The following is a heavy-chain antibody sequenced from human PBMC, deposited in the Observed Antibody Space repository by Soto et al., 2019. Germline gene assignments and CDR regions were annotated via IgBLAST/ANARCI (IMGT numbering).Heavy chain of an antibody. CDR3: ANGGNTNINYYYYMDV. D-gene: IGHD2-15*01. CDR2: ISCSGGST. V-gene: IGHV3-23*01. Sequence: EVQLLESGGGLLQPGGSLRLSCAASGFTFSDYGLSWVRQAPGKGLEWVSTISCSGGSTFYADSVKVRISISRDNFKSMVYLQMNSLRAEDTAIYYCANGGNTNINYYYYMDVWGKGTAVTVSS. J-gene: IGHJ6*03. CDR1: GFTFSDYG.